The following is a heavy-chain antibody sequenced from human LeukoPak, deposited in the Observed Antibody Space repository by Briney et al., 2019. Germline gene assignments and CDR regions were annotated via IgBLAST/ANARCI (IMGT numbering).Heavy chain of an antibody. Sequence: SETLSLTCTVSGGSISSYYWSWIRQPPGKGLEWIGYIYYSGSTNYNPSLKSRVTISVDTSKNQFSLKLSSVTAADTAVYYCARARVYYDLPRYFDYWGQGTLVTVSS. CDR2: IYYSGST. CDR1: GGSISSYY. CDR3: ARARVYYDLPRYFDY. D-gene: IGHD3-22*01. V-gene: IGHV4-59*01. J-gene: IGHJ4*02.